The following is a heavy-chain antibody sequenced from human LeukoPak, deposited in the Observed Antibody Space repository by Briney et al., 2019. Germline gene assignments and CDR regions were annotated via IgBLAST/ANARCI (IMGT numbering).Heavy chain of an antibody. CDR1: GFTVSSNY. V-gene: IGHV3-53*01. D-gene: IGHD2-2*01. CDR2: IYSGGST. J-gene: IGHJ3*02. CDR3: AREVVPAATTEQNAFDI. Sequence: GGSLRLSCAASGFTVSSNYMSWVRQAPGKGLEWVSAIYSGGSTYYADSVKGRFTISRDNSKNTLYLQMNSLRAEDTAVYYCAREVVPAATTEQNAFDIWGQGTMVTVSS.